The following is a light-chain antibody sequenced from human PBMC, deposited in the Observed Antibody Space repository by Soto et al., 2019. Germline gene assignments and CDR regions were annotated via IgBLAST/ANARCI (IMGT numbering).Light chain of an antibody. CDR3: QQRSNWPRLT. CDR2: DAS. CDR1: QSVSSY. J-gene: IGKJ3*01. V-gene: IGKV3-11*01. Sequence: EIVLTQSPATLSLSPGERATLSCRASQSVSSYLAWYQQKPGQAPRLLIYDASNRATGIPARFSGSGSGTDCTLTISSLEPEDFAVYYCQQRSNWPRLTFGPGTKVDIK.